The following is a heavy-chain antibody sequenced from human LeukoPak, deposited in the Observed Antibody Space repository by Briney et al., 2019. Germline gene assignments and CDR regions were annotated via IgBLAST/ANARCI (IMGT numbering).Heavy chain of an antibody. CDR2: ISGSGGST. D-gene: IGHD6-13*01. J-gene: IGHJ4*02. Sequence: GRSLTLSCAPSGFTFSSYAMSWVRQPPGKGLGWVSAISGSGGSTYYADSVKGRFTISRDNSKNTLYLQMNSLRAEDTAVYYCAKGSIAAAAPYYFDYWGQGTLVTVSS. CDR1: GFTFSSYA. V-gene: IGHV3-23*01. CDR3: AKGSIAAAAPYYFDY.